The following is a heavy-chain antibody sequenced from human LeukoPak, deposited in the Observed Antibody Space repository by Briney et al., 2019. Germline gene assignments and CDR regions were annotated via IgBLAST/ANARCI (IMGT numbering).Heavy chain of an antibody. Sequence: SQTRSLTCTVSGRSISSGDYYWSWIRQPPGKGLEWIGYIYYSGSTYYNPSLKSRVTISVDTSKNQFSLKLSSVTAADTAVYYCAREIAAAGLDYWGQGTLVTVSS. V-gene: IGHV4-30-4*08. CDR2: IYYSGST. D-gene: IGHD6-13*01. CDR3: AREIAAAGLDY. CDR1: GRSISSGDYY. J-gene: IGHJ4*02.